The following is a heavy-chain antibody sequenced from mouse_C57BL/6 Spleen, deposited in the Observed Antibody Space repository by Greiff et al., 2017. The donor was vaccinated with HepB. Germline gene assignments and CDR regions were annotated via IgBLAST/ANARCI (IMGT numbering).Heavy chain of an antibody. CDR2: IYPGSGNT. V-gene: IGHV1-76*01. CDR1: GYTFTDYY. J-gene: IGHJ4*01. Sequence: QVQLKESGAELVRPGASVKLSCKASGYTFTDYYINWVKQRPGQGLEWIARIYPGSGNTYYNEKFKGKATLTAEKSSSTAYMQLSSLTSEDSAVYFCAREGRDSPYAMDYWGQGTSVTVSS. D-gene: IGHD3-2*01. CDR3: AREGRDSPYAMDY.